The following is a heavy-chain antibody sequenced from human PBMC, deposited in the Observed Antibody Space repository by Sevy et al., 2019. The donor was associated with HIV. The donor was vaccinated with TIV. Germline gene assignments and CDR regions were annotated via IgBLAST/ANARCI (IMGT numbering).Heavy chain of an antibody. CDR3: ARNLRDMTAVGPGGDY. CDR1: GYLFTTKA. D-gene: IGHD4-17*01. CDR2: VNTNTGTA. Sequence: ASVKVSCKASGYLFTTKAMNWVRQAPGQGLEWMGWVNTNTGTATYAKDFTGRFVFSLDTSVNTAYLQISSLEAEDTAIYYCARNLRDMTAVGPGGDYWGQGTLVTVSS. J-gene: IGHJ4*02. V-gene: IGHV7-4-1*02.